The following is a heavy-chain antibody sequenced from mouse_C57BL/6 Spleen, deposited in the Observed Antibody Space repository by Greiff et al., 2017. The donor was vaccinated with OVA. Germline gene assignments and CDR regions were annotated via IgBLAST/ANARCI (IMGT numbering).Heavy chain of an antibody. V-gene: IGHV1-18*01. CDR1: GYTFTDYN. D-gene: IGHD2-2*01. CDR2: INPNNGGT. J-gene: IGHJ1*01. Sequence: EVQVVESGPELVKPGASVKIPCKASGYTFTDYNMDWVKQSHGKSLEWIGDINPNNGGTIYNQKFKGKATLTVDKSSSTAYMELRSLTSEDTAVYYCARSEVVWLPRYFDVWGAGTTVTVSS. CDR3: ARSEVVWLPRYFDV.